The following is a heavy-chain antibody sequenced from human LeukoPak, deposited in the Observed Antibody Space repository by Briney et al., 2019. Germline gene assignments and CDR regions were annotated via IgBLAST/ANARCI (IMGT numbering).Heavy chain of an antibody. Sequence: GGSLRLSCAASGFTFSSYGMHWVRQAPGKGLEWISYISSDGTTIYYADSVKGRLTISRDNAKNSLYLQINSLRAEDTAVYYCARVPSPLSYFDSWGQGTLVTVSS. CDR3: ARVPSPLSYFDS. J-gene: IGHJ4*02. CDR2: ISSDGTTI. CDR1: GFTFSSYG. V-gene: IGHV3-48*04.